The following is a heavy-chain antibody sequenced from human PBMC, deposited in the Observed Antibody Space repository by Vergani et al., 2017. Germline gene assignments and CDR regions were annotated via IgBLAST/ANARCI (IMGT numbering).Heavy chain of an antibody. J-gene: IGHJ4*02. V-gene: IGHV3-30*02. CDR3: ARDTVTGSRYFDY. D-gene: IGHD6-19*01. CDR2: IRYDGSNT. CDR1: GFTFSNYG. Sequence: QVQLVESGGGVVQPGGSLKLSCEASGFTFSNYGMHWFRQAPGKGLEWVTFIRYDGSNTYYADSVKGRFTISRDNSKNTLFLQMNSLRPEDTAVYYCARDTVTGSRYFDYWGQGTLVTVSS.